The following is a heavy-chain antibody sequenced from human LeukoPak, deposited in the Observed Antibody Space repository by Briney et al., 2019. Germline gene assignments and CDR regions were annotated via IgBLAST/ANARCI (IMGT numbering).Heavy chain of an antibody. CDR1: GGSISSYY. V-gene: IGHV4-59*08. CDR3: ARLSTTSGWDSWFDP. Sequence: PSEPLSLTCTVSGGSISSYYWSWLRQPPGKGLEWIGHIYYSGSTDYTPSQKSRDTISVDTSNNQFSLRLSSVTAADTAVYYRARLSTTSGWDSWFDPWGQGTLVTVSS. D-gene: IGHD6-19*01. J-gene: IGHJ5*02. CDR2: IYYSGST.